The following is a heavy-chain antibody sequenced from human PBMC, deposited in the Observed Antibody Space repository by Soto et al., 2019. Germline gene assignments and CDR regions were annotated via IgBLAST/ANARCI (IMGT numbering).Heavy chain of an antibody. V-gene: IGHV3-74*01. CDR2: INSDGSST. CDR1: EFTFSNYW. J-gene: IGHJ5*02. CDR3: ARDRGTETTYWFDP. D-gene: IGHD4-4*01. Sequence: TGGSLRLSCAASEFTFSNYWMHWVRQAPGKGLVWVSRINSDGSSTSYADSVKGRFTISRDNAKNTLYLQMNSLRVEDMAVYYCARDRGTETTYWFDPWGQGTVVTVSS.